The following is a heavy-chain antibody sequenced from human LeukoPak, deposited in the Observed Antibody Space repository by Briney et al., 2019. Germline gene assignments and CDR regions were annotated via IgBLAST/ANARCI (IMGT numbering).Heavy chain of an antibody. CDR3: ARGHRYFDWLFFDY. Sequence: ASVKVSCKASGGIFSNHAVTWVRQAPGQGLEWMGRIIPMIATAKYAPKFQGRVTMTRNTSISTAYMELSSLRSEDTAVYYCARGHRYFDWLFFDYWGQGTLVTVSS. V-gene: IGHV1-8*01. CDR1: GGIFSNHA. J-gene: IGHJ4*02. CDR2: IIPMIATA. D-gene: IGHD3-9*01.